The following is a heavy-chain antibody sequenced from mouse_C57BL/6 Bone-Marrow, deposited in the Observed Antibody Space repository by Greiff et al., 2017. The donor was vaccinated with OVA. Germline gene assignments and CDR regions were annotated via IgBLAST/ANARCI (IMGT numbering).Heavy chain of an antibody. V-gene: IGHV14-2*01. CDR1: GFNIKDYY. D-gene: IGHD1-1*01. J-gene: IGHJ1*03. CDR2: IDPEDGET. CDR3: ARDYGSSLWYFDV. Sequence: EVQLVESGAELVKPGASVKLSCTASGFNIKDYYMHWVKQRTEQGLEWIGRIDPEDGETKYAPKFQGKATITADTSSNTAYLPLSSLTSEDTSIYYCARDYGSSLWYFDVWGTGTTVTVSS.